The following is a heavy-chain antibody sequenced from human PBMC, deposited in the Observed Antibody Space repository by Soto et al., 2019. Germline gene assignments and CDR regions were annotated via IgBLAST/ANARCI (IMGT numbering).Heavy chain of an antibody. CDR2: INHSGST. V-gene: IGHV4-34*01. CDR1: GGSFSGYY. CDR3: ATDDMVRGFN. Sequence: QVQLQQWGAGLLKPSETLSLTCAVYGGSFSGYYWSWIRQPPGKGLEWIGEINHSGSTNYNPSLKXXVXIXXDPSKNQFSLKLSSVTAADTAVYYGATDDMVRGFNWGQGTLVTVSS. J-gene: IGHJ4*02. D-gene: IGHD3-10*01.